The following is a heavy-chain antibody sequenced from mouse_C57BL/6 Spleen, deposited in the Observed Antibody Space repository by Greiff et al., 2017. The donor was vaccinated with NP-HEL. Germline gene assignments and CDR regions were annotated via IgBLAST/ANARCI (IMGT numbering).Heavy chain of an antibody. CDR1: GYTFTSYW. D-gene: IGHD1-1*01. CDR3: AREVRDYYYGRNFDV. CDR2: INPSNGGT. Sequence: VQLQQPGTELVKPGASVKLSCKASGYTFTSYWMHWVKQRPGQGLEWIGNINPSNGGTNYNEKFKSKATLTVDKSSSTAYMQLSSLTSEDSAVYYGAREVRDYYYGRNFDVWGTGTTVTVSS. V-gene: IGHV1-53*01. J-gene: IGHJ1*03.